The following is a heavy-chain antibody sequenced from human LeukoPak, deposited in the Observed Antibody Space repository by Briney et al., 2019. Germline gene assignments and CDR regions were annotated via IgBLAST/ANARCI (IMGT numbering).Heavy chain of an antibody. V-gene: IGHV1-18*04. D-gene: IGHD3-9*01. J-gene: IGHJ4*02. CDR3: ARPAGYYDILTGYLDY. CDR1: GYTFTSYG. Sequence: ASVKVSRKASGYTFTSYGISWVRQAPGQGLEWMGWINAYNGNTNYAQKLQGRVTMTTDTSTSTAYMELRSLRSDDTAVYYCARPAGYYDILTGYLDYWGQGTLVTVSS. CDR2: INAYNGNT.